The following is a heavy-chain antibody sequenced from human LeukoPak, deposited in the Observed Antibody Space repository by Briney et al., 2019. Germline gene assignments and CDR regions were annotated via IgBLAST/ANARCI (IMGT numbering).Heavy chain of an antibody. CDR3: ARYPHFSGYDYYYYYYMDV. D-gene: IGHD5-12*01. V-gene: IGHV3-7*01. Sequence: GSLRLSCAASGFTFSSYWMSWVRQAPGKGLEWVANIKQDGSEKYYVDSVKGRFTISRDNAKNSLYLQMNSLRAEDTAVYYCARYPHFSGYDYYYYYYMDVWGEGTTVTVSS. CDR1: GFTFSSYW. CDR2: IKQDGSEK. J-gene: IGHJ6*03.